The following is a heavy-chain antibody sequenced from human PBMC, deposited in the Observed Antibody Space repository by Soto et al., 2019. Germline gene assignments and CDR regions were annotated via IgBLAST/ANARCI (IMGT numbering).Heavy chain of an antibody. J-gene: IGHJ4*02. CDR1: GFTFNSYS. Sequence: EVQLVESGGGLVQPGRSLRLSCAASGFTFNSYSMNWVRQAPGKGLEWVSYITSGGSTIYYADSVKGRFTISRDNAKNSLYLQMNSLRAENTAVYYFARSHSYYANVEYWGQGTLVTVFS. V-gene: IGHV3-48*01. CDR3: ARSHSYYANVEY. D-gene: IGHD4-4*01. CDR2: ITSGGSTI.